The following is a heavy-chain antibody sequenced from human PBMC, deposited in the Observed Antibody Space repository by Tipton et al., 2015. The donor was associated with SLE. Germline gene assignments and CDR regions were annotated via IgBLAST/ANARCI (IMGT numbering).Heavy chain of an antibody. Sequence: QSGAEVKKPGASVKVSCKASGYTFSTYDINWVRQATGQGLEWMGWMNPNSGNTVYAQKFQGRATIARNTSISTVFMELSSLSSEDTAVYFCARGLTTGTLDYWGQGTLVTVSS. D-gene: IGHD1-14*01. CDR2: MNPNSGNT. CDR1: GYTFSTYD. V-gene: IGHV1-8*03. J-gene: IGHJ4*02. CDR3: ARGLTTGTLDY.